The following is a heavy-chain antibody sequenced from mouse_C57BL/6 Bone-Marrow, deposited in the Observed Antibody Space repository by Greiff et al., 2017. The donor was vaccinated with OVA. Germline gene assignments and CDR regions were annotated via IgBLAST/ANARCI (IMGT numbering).Heavy chain of an antibody. Sequence: VMLVESGAELVRPGASVKLSCKASGYTFTDYYISWVKQRPGQGLEWIARIYPGSGNIYYNEKFKGKATLTAEKSSSTAYLLLSSLTSDDSAVYFCARSERLRDYFDYWGQGTTLTVSS. CDR1: GYTFTDYY. V-gene: IGHV1-76*01. CDR2: IYPGSGNI. J-gene: IGHJ2*01. D-gene: IGHD2-2*01. CDR3: ARSERLRDYFDY.